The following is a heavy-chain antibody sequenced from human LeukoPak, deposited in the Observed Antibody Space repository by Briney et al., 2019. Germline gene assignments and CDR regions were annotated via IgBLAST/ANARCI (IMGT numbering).Heavy chain of an antibody. CDR3: AREGMAAAGFDP. CDR2: INAGNGNT. J-gene: IGHJ5*02. Sequence: ASVKVSCKASGYTFTSYGMHWVRQAPGQRLEWMGWINAGNGNTKYSQEFQGRVTITRDTSASTAYMELSSLRSEDMAVYYCAREGMAAAGFDPWGQGTLVTVSS. D-gene: IGHD6-13*01. V-gene: IGHV1-3*03. CDR1: GYTFTSYG.